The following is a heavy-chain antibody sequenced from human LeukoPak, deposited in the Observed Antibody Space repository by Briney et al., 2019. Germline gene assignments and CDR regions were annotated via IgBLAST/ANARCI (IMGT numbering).Heavy chain of an antibody. CDR2: INPNSGGT. V-gene: IGHV1-2*06. D-gene: IGHD6-19*01. CDR3: AALQVAVAANYFDY. J-gene: IGHJ4*02. Sequence: GASVKVSCTASGYTFTGYYMHWVRQAPGQGLEWMGRINPNSGGTNYAQKFQGRVTMTRDTSISTAYMELSRLRSDDTAVYYCAALQVAVAANYFDYWGQGTPVTVSS. CDR1: GYTFTGYY.